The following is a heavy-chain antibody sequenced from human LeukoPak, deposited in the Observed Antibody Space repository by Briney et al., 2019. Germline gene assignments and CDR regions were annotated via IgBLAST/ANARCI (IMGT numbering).Heavy chain of an antibody. CDR2: ISSNGGST. Sequence: GGSLRLSCAASGFTFSSYAMHWVRQAPGKGLEYVSAISSNGGSTYYANSVKGRFTISRDNSKNTLYLQMGSLRAEDMAVYYCARGTVGATNFRYYYYGMDVWGQGTTVTVSS. CDR1: GFTFSSYA. D-gene: IGHD1-26*01. J-gene: IGHJ6*02. CDR3: ARGTVGATNFRYYYYGMDV. V-gene: IGHV3-64*01.